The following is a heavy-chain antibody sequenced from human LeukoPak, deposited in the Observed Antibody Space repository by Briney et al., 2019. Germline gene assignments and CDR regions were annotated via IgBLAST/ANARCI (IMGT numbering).Heavy chain of an antibody. Sequence: TGGSLRLSCAASGFTFSSYEMNWVRQAPGKGLEWVSKITSSGSTIYYADSVRGRFTISRDNAKNSLYLHMNSLRAEDTAVYYCARADILTGPYYFDNWGQGTLVTVSS. D-gene: IGHD3-9*01. CDR1: GFTFSSYE. J-gene: IGHJ4*02. CDR2: ITSSGSTI. CDR3: ARADILTGPYYFDN. V-gene: IGHV3-48*03.